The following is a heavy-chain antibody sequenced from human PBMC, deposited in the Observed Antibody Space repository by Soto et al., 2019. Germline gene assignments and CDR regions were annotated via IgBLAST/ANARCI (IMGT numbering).Heavy chain of an antibody. V-gene: IGHV1-18*01. D-gene: IGHD6-13*01. J-gene: IGHJ6*02. Sequence: ASVKVSCKASGYTFTSYGISWVRQAPGQGLEWMGWISAYNGNTNYAQKLQGRVTMTTDTSTSTAYMELRSLRSDDTAVYYRAAHLRTLKYSSSWENYYYCXMDFWGQGTTVTGSS. CDR2: ISAYNGNT. CDR1: GYTFTSYG. CDR3: AAHLRTLKYSSSWENYYYCXMDF.